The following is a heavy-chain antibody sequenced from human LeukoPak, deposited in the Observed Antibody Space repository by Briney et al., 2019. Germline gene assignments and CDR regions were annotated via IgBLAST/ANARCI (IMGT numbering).Heavy chain of an antibody. CDR3: ARAPTVTTYNWFDP. D-gene: IGHD4-11*01. Sequence: SVKVSCKASGGTFSSYAISWVRQAPGQGLEWMGGIIPIFGTANYAQKFQGRVTITTDESTSTAYMELSSLRSEDTAVYNCARAPTVTTYNWFDPWGQGTLVTVSS. V-gene: IGHV1-69*05. J-gene: IGHJ5*02. CDR1: GGTFSSYA. CDR2: IIPIFGTA.